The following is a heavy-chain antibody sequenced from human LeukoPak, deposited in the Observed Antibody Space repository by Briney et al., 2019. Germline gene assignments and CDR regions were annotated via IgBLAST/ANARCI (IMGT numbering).Heavy chain of an antibody. Sequence: SETLSLTCTVSGGSISSGSYYWCWIRHPAGKGLEGIGRIYTSGSTNYNPSLKSRFTISVDTSKNQFSLKLSSVTAADTAVYYCARARYYDILTGYPSYYYYYMDVWGKGTTVTISS. CDR1: GGSISSGSYY. J-gene: IGHJ6*03. D-gene: IGHD3-9*01. CDR2: IYTSGST. CDR3: ARARYYDILTGYPSYYYYYMDV. V-gene: IGHV4-61*02.